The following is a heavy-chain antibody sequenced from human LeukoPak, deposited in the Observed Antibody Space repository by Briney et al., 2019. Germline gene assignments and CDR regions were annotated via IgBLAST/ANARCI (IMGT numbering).Heavy chain of an antibody. CDR1: GGSISSSSYY. Sequence: SETLSLTCTVSGGSISSSSYYWGWIRQPPGKGLEWIGSIYYSGSTYYNPSLKSRVTVSVDTSKNQFSLKLSSVTAADTAVYYCARDLWVANWYPGAFDIWGQGTMVTVSS. D-gene: IGHD7-27*01. V-gene: IGHV4-39*02. J-gene: IGHJ3*02. CDR2: IYYSGST. CDR3: ARDLWVANWYPGAFDI.